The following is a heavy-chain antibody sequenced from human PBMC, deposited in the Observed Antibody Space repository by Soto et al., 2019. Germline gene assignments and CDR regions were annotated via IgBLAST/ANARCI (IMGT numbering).Heavy chain of an antibody. D-gene: IGHD3-3*01. J-gene: IGHJ5*02. CDR1: GGAVKGYY. CDR3: ATRITVFGLLIPPFDP. V-gene: IGHV4-34*01. Sequence: SETLSLTCAVYGGAVKGYYWDWIRQPPGKGLEWIGESNHTGGTHSTPPLKSRVTRSVDTSKNQFSLRLSSVTAADTAIYYCATRITVFGLLIPPFDPWGQGTQGTV. CDR2: SNHTGGT.